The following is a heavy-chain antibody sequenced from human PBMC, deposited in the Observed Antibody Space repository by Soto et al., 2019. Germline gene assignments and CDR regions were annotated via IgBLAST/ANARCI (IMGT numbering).Heavy chain of an antibody. J-gene: IGHJ4*02. D-gene: IGHD5-18*01. CDR1: GFTFSSYA. Sequence: GGSLRLSCAASGFTFSSYAMSWVRQAPGKGLEWVSAISGSGGSTYYADSVKGRFTISRDNSENTLYLQMNSLRAEDTAVYYCAILWIQLWSSNFDYWGQGTLVTVSS. CDR3: AILWIQLWSSNFDY. CDR2: ISGSGGST. V-gene: IGHV3-23*01.